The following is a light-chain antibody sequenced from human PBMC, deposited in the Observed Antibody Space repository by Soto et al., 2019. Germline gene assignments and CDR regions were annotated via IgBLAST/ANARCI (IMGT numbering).Light chain of an antibody. V-gene: IGLV2-14*01. CDR2: EVR. Sequence: QSALTQPASVSGSLGQSITISCTGTGSDVGEYNYVSWYQQHRDKAPKLMIYEVRNRPSGVSNRFSGSKSGNTASLAIAGLQAEDEADYYCSSYTSTSTLYVFGTGTQLTVL. J-gene: IGLJ7*01. CDR3: SSYTSTSTLYV. CDR1: GSDVGEYNY.